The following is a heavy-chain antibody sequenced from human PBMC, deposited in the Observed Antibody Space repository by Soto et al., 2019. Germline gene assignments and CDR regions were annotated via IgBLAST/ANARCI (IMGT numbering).Heavy chain of an antibody. D-gene: IGHD2-2*02. CDR1: GGSISSGDYY. Sequence: PSETLSLTCTVSGGSISSGDYYWSWIRQPPGKGLEWIGYIYYSGSTYYNPSLKSRVTISVDTSKNQFSLKLSSVTAADTAVYYCERVGLYWNFDYWGQGTLVTVSS. CDR2: IYYSGST. J-gene: IGHJ4*02. V-gene: IGHV4-30-4*01. CDR3: ERVGLYWNFDY.